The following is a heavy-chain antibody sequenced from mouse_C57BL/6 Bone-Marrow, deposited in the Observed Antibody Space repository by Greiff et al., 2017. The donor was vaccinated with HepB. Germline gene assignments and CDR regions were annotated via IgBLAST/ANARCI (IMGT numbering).Heavy chain of an antibody. CDR3: ARGLFYAMDY. J-gene: IGHJ4*01. CDR2: INPNNGGT. V-gene: IGHV1-22*01. Sequence: VQRVESGPELVKPGASVKMSCKASGYTFTDYNMHWVKQSHGKSLEWIGYINPNNGGTSYNQKFKGKATLTVNKSSSTAYMELRSLTSEDSAVYYCARGLFYAMDYWGQGTSVTVSS. CDR1: GYTFTDYN.